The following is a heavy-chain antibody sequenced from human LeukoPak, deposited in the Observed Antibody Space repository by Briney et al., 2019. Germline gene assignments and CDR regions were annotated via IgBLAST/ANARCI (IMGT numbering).Heavy chain of an antibody. CDR2: INPNSGGT. CDR3: ARRSGSGWEIFDY. D-gene: IGHD6-19*01. V-gene: IGHV1-2*02. J-gene: IGHJ4*02. Sequence: GASVKVSCKASGYTFTGYYMHWVRQAPGQGLEWMGWINPNSGGTNYAQRFQGKVTMTRDTSISTAYMELSRLRSDDTAVYYCARRSGSGWEIFDYWGQGTLVTVSS. CDR1: GYTFTGYY.